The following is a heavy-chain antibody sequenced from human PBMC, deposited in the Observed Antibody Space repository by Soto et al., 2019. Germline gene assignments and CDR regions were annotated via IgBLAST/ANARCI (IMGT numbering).Heavy chain of an antibody. J-gene: IGHJ3*02. Sequence: ASVKVSCKASGYTFTGYYMHWVRQAPGQGLEWMGWINPNSGGTNYAQKFQGWVTMTRDTSTSTAYLQWSSLKASDTAMYYCAILTPNVDTAMTTLGDAFDIWGQGTMVTVSS. V-gene: IGHV1-2*04. CDR3: AILTPNVDTAMTTLGDAFDI. D-gene: IGHD5-18*01. CDR2: INPNSGGT. CDR1: GYTFTGYY.